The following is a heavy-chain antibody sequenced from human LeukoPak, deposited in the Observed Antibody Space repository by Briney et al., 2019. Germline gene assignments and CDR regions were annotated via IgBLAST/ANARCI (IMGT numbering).Heavy chain of an antibody. CDR1: GFTFSSYA. D-gene: IGHD6-19*01. CDR3: VRLGSGWSFDY. Sequence: PGGSLRLSCAASGFTFSSYAMSWVRQAPGKGLEWVSAISGSGGSTYYADSVKGRFTISRDNSKSTLFLQMNSLRGEDTAVYYCVRLGSGWSFDYWGQGTLVTVSS. J-gene: IGHJ4*02. CDR2: ISGSGGST. V-gene: IGHV3-23*01.